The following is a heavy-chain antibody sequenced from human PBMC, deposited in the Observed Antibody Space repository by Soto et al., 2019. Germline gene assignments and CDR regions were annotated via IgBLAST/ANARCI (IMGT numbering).Heavy chain of an antibody. CDR2: IYYSGST. V-gene: IGHV4-59*01. CDR3: ARVRSARLEYYFDY. Sequence: PSETLSLTCPFSGGSISSYYWSWIRQPPGKGLEWIGYIYYSGSTNYNPSLKSRVTISVDTSKNQFSLKLSSVTAADTAVYYCARVRSARLEYYFDYWGQGTLVTVSS. J-gene: IGHJ4*02. D-gene: IGHD6-6*01. CDR1: GGSISSYY.